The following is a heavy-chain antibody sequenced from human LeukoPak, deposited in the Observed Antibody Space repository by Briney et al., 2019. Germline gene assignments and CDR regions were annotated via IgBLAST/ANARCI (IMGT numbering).Heavy chain of an antibody. D-gene: IGHD4-23*01. CDR1: GDSISTSPYS. V-gene: IGHV4-39*01. Sequence: PSETLSLTCAVSGDSISTSPYSWAWIRQPPGKGLEWIGSIHQSGGTYYNPSLQSRLTMSVDTSKNQFSLKLSSVTAADTAVYHCARHSWGGNKDFDLWGRGTLVALSS. CDR2: IHQSGGT. J-gene: IGHJ2*01. CDR3: ARHSWGGNKDFDL.